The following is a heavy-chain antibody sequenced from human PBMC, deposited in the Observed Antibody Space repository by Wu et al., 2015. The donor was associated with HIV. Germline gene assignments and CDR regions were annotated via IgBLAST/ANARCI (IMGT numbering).Heavy chain of an antibody. CDR2: IIPMFGTR. J-gene: IGHJ6*03. V-gene: IGHV1-69*13. D-gene: IGHD1-1*01. CDR3: ARDSEPARVQYYYYHMDV. Sequence: QVQLVQSGAEVKKPGSSVKVSCKTSGGSFSSYAMNWVRQAPGQGLEWMGRIIPMFGTRDYAQKFQGRVTITADGSTSTAYMELSSLRSEDTAVYYCARDSEPARVQYYYYHMDVWGKGTTVTVSS. CDR1: GGSFSSYA.